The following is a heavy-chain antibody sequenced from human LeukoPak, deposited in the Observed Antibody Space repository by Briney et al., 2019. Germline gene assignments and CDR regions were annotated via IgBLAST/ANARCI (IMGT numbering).Heavy chain of an antibody. J-gene: IGHJ4*02. CDR1: GFTFSSYA. Sequence: PGGSLRLSCAASGFTFSSYAMSWVRQAPGKGLEWVSAISGSGGSTYYADSVKGRFTISRDNSKNTLYLQMSSLRAEDTAVYFCVRVGYSYGYGDWNHFDYWGQGTLVTVSS. CDR3: VRVGYSYGYGDWNHFDY. V-gene: IGHV3-23*01. CDR2: ISGSGGST. D-gene: IGHD5-18*01.